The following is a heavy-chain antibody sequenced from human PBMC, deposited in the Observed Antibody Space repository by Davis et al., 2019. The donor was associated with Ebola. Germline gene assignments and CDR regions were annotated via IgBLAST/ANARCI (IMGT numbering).Heavy chain of an antibody. CDR1: GFTFSNFW. CDR2: INHDGSGT. CDR3: ARDADGPGALVDY. D-gene: IGHD5-24*01. V-gene: IGHV3-74*01. Sequence: GESLKISCSASGFTFSNFWMHWVRQVPGKGLVWVARINHDGSGTWYVESVKGRFTTSRDNAKNTPYLQMNSLRGEDTAMYYCARDADGPGALVDYWGQGTLVTVSS. J-gene: IGHJ4*02.